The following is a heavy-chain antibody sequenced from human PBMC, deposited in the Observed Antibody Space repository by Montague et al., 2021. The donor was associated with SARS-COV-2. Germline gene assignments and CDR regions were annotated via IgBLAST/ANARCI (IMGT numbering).Heavy chain of an antibody. J-gene: IGHJ6*02. CDR3: ARLPYANSYGMDV. Sequence: SETLSLTCTVSGGSISTYYWNWIRQFPGKGLEWIGYIVYSGSTNYNPSLQSRVIISVDRSKNQFSLKLNSVTAADTAIYYCARLPYANSYGMDVWGQGTAVTVSS. CDR2: IVYSGST. CDR1: GGSISTYY. V-gene: IGHV4-59*01. D-gene: IGHD2-8*01.